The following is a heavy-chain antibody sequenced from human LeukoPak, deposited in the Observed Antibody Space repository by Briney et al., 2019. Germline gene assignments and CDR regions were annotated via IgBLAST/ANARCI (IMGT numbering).Heavy chain of an antibody. Sequence: ASVKVSCKVSGYTLTELSMHWVRQAPGKGLEWMGGFDPEDGETIYAQKFQGRVTMTRDMSTSTVYMELSSLRSEDTAVYYCARGILRGWNDYWGQGTLVTVSS. V-gene: IGHV1-24*01. CDR3: ARGILRGWNDY. CDR1: GYTLTELS. D-gene: IGHD2-21*01. CDR2: FDPEDGET. J-gene: IGHJ4*02.